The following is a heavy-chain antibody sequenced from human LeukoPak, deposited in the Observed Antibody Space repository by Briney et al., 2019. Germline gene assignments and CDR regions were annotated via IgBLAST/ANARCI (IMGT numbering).Heavy chain of an antibody. CDR2: IIPIFGTA. V-gene: IGHV1-69*06. CDR1: GGTFSSYA. Sequence: APVKVSCKASGGTFSSYAISWVRQAPGQGLEWMGGIIPIFGTANYAQKFQGRVTITADKSTSTAYMELSSLRSEDTAVYYCAREAAAYNLRYFQHWGQGTLVTVSS. D-gene: IGHD6-13*01. J-gene: IGHJ1*01. CDR3: AREAAAYNLRYFQH.